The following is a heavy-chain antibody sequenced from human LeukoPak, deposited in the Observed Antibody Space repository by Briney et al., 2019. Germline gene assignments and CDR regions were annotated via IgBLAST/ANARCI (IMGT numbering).Heavy chain of an antibody. V-gene: IGHV4-30-2*01. CDR1: GGSISSGGYY. J-gene: IGHJ4*02. CDR3: ARVSQEQLVPDY. Sequence: SQTLSLACTVSGGSISSGGYYWSWIRQPPGKGLEWIGYIYHSGSTYYNPSLKSRVTISVDRSKNQFSLKLSSVTAADTAVYYCARVSQEQLVPDYWGQGTLVTVSS. CDR2: IYHSGST. D-gene: IGHD6-6*01.